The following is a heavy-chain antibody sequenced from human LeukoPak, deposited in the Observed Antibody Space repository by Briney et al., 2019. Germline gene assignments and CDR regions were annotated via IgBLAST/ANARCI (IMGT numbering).Heavy chain of an antibody. J-gene: IGHJ4*02. CDR1: GFTFSNAW. CDR2: IKSKTDGGTT. Sequence: PGGSLRLSCAASGFTFSNAWMSWVRQAAGKGLEWVGRIKSKTDGGTTDYAAPVKGRFTISRDDSKNTLYLQMNSLKTEDTAVYYCTTDIAAAGSPGKIDYWGQGTLVTVSS. V-gene: IGHV3-15*01. D-gene: IGHD6-13*01. CDR3: TTDIAAAGSPGKIDY.